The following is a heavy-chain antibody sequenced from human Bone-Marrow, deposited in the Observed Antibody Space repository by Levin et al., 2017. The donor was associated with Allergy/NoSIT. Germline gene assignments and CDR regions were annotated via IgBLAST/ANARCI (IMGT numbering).Heavy chain of an antibody. V-gene: IGHV1-69*02. CDR1: GGTFSSYT. D-gene: IGHD2-15*01. Sequence: PGGSLRLSCKTSGGTFSSYTINWVRQAPGQGLQWVGRIIPILDITNYAQKFQDRVTITADKSTSTAYMELSSLSSEDTAVYYCEIAMVVGATFLDYWGQGTLVTVSS. CDR2: IIPILDIT. CDR3: EIAMVVGATFLDY. J-gene: IGHJ4*02.